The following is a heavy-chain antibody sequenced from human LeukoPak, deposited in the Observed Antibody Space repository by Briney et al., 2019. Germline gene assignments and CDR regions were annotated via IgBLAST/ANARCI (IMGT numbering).Heavy chain of an antibody. CDR3: AYDSSGYDAFDI. J-gene: IGHJ3*02. Sequence: GRSLRLSCAASGFTFDDYAMHWVRQAPGKGLEGVSGISWNSGSIGYADSVKGRFTISRDNAKNSLYLQMNSLRAEDTALYYCAYDSSGYDAFDIWGQGTMVTVSS. V-gene: IGHV3-9*01. CDR1: GFTFDDYA. CDR2: ISWNSGSI. D-gene: IGHD3-22*01.